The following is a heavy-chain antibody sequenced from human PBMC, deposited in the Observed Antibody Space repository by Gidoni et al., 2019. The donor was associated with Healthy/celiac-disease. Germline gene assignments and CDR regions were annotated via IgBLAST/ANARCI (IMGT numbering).Heavy chain of an antibody. D-gene: IGHD2-2*01. Sequence: EVQLVQSGAEVKQPGESLKNSCKGSGYRFPSSWIAWGRRKPGKGLEWMGINYPGDTDTRYSPCVQGQVTISADKSISTANLQWSSLKASDTAMYYCARLTLEYNFFAYQLLSGRWFDPWGQGTLVTVSS. J-gene: IGHJ5*02. CDR1: GYRFPSSW. V-gene: IGHV5-51*01. CDR3: ARLTLEYNFFAYQLLSGRWFDP. CDR2: NYPGDTDT.